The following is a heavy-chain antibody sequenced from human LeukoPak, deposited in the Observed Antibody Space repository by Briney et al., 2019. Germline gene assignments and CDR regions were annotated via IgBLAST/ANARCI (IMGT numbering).Heavy chain of an antibody. V-gene: IGHV1-24*01. CDR3: ATWAHGSSSGLTFDY. Sequence: VASVKVSCKVSGYTLTELSMHWVRQAPGKGLEWMGGFDPEDGETIYAQKFQGRVTMTEDTSTDTAYMELSSLRSEDTAVYYCATWAHGSSSGLTFDYWGQGTLVTVSS. CDR2: FDPEDGET. CDR1: GYTLTELS. J-gene: IGHJ4*02. D-gene: IGHD6-6*01.